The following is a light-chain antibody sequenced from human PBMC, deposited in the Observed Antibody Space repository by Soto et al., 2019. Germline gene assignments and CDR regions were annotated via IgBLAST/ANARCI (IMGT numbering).Light chain of an antibody. CDR2: WAS. CDR3: QQYYTTPLT. Sequence: DIVMTQSPDSLAVSLGERATINCKSSQSVLYSSDNKNHLAWYQQKPGQTPKVLIYWASTRESGVPDRFSGSGSGTDFTLTISSLQAEDVAVYYCQQYYTTPLTFGGGTKVEIK. V-gene: IGKV4-1*01. J-gene: IGKJ4*01. CDR1: QSVLYSSDNKNH.